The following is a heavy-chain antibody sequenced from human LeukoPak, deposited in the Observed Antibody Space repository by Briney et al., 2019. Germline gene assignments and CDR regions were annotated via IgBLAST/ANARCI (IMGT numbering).Heavy chain of an antibody. CDR2: LNPNSGGT. J-gene: IGHJ1*01. CDR3: ARGGGGSLEYFHH. V-gene: IGHV1-2*02. Sequence: SVKVSCKASGYTFTGYYMHWVRQAPGQGLEWMGWLNPNSGGTNYAQNFQGRVTMTGDTSINTASMELSRLRSDDTAVYYCARGGGGSLEYFHHWGQGTLVTVSS. CDR1: GYTFTGYY. D-gene: IGHD2-15*01.